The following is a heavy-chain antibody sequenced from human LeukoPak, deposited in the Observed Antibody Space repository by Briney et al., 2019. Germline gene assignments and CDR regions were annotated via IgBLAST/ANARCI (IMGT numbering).Heavy chain of an antibody. CDR2: IVPILGIA. D-gene: IGHD2-8*01. J-gene: IGHJ6*02. V-gene: IGHV1-69*04. Sequence: SVKVSCKASGGTFSSYAISWVRQAPGQGLEWMGRIVPILGIANYAQKFQGRVTITADKSTSTAYMELSSLRSEDTAVYYCARGPLGYCTNGVYSNYYYYGMDVWGQGTTVTVSS. CDR3: ARGPLGYCTNGVYSNYYYYGMDV. CDR1: GGTFSSYA.